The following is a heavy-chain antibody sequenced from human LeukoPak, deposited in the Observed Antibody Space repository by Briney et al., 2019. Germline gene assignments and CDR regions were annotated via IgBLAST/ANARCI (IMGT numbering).Heavy chain of an antibody. D-gene: IGHD4-17*01. J-gene: IGHJ4*02. Sequence: SETLSLTCAVYGGSFSVYYWSWIRQPPGKGLEWIGEINHSGSTNYNPSLKSRVTISVDTSKNQFSLKLSSVTAADTAVYYCARSPYYGDYLTAFDYWGQGTLVTVSS. CDR1: GGSFSVYY. CDR2: INHSGST. V-gene: IGHV4-34*01. CDR3: ARSPYYGDYLTAFDY.